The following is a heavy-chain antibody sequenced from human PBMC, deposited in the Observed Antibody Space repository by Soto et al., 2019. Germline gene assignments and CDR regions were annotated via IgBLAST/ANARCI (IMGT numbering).Heavy chain of an antibody. CDR1: GVSISSAAYC. CDR2: IYDGGTT. V-gene: IGHV4-30-4*01. J-gene: IGHJ4*02. Sequence: QVQLQESGPRLVSPSHTLSLTCTVSGVSISSAAYCWSWIRQSPDKGLEWTGPIYDGGTTYSSPALKGRGTISADTSETQFSLKLNYVSAADTAVYYNARGPSGDKVDYWGQGVQVTDSS. CDR3: ARGPSGDKVDY. D-gene: IGHD1-1*01.